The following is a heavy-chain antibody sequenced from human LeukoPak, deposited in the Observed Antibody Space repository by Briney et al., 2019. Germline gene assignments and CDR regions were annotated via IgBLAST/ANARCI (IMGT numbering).Heavy chain of an antibody. CDR3: ARAPVVSCRGAFCYPLDY. CDR1: GFTFSSYG. V-gene: IGHV3-30*03. Sequence: GGSLRLSCAASGFTFSSYGMHWVRQAPGKGLEWVAVISYDGSNKYYADSVKGRFTMSRDISRNTVYLQMNSLRVDDTAVYFCARAPVVSCRGAFCYPLDYWGHGILITVSS. CDR2: ISYDGSNK. J-gene: IGHJ4*01. D-gene: IGHD2-15*01.